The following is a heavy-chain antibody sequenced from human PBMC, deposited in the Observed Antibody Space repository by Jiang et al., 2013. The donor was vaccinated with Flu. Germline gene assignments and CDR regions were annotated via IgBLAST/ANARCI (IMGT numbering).Heavy chain of an antibody. D-gene: IGHD2-2*01. V-gene: IGHV3-48*03. Sequence: VKPGGSLRLSCVASGFTFTDYEMKWVRQAPGKGLEWISHISDSGTTRYYIDSVRGRFTISRDNAKNTLYLQMNSLRAEDTAIYYCARGGCSRTSCLDYWGQGTLVTVSS. CDR1: GFTFTDYE. CDR2: ISDSGTTR. CDR3: ARGGCSRTSCLDY. J-gene: IGHJ4*02.